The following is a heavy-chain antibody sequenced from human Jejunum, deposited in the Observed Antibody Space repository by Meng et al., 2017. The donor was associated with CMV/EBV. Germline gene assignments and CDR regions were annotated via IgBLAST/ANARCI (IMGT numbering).Heavy chain of an antibody. J-gene: IGHJ4*02. V-gene: IGHV3-74*01. Sequence: CAASGFTFSNYWMHWVRQAQGKGLVWVSRIDTNGRTINYADSVKGRFTISRDNAKNTLYLQMNSLRAEDTAVYYCARAGDYRFDYWGQGTLITVSS. D-gene: IGHD4-17*01. CDR2: IDTNGRTI. CDR3: ARAGDYRFDY. CDR1: GFTFSNYW.